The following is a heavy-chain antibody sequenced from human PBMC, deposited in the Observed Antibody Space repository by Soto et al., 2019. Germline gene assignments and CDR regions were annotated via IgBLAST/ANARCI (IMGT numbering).Heavy chain of an antibody. D-gene: IGHD2-8*01. CDR3: TAGKLYPSLAFAY. V-gene: IGHV3-49*04. J-gene: IGHJ4*02. Sequence: EVPLVESGGGLVQPGRSLRLSCTASGFTFGDYAMSWVRQAPGKGLEWVGFIRSKAYGGTTEYAASVKGRFTISRDDSKSIAYLQMNSLKTEDTPVYYCTAGKLYPSLAFAYWGQGTLVTVS. CDR2: IRSKAYGGTT. CDR1: GFTFGDYA.